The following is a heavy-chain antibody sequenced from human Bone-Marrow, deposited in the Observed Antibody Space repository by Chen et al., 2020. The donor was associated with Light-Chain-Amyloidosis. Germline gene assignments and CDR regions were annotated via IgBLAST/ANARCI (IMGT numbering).Heavy chain of an antibody. Sequence: EVQLEQSGPEVKKPGESLKISCKGSGYTFPNYWIGWVRQMPGKGLEWLGVIYPDSSAAINSPSFEGQVNISADKPNTTAYLQWGSLKAADYAMSYCARRRDGYNFDYWGQGTLVTVSS. D-gene: IGHD5-12*01. CDR2: IYPDSSAA. J-gene: IGHJ4*02. CDR3: ARRRDGYNFDY. V-gene: IGHV5-51*01. CDR1: GYTFPNYW.